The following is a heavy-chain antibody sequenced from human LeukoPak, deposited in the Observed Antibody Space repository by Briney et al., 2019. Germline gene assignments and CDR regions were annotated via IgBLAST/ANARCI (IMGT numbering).Heavy chain of an antibody. CDR1: GGTFSSYA. CDR3: ARDRAYCGGDCYSAPRPRARSYWYFDL. Sequence: ASVKVSCKASGGTFSSYAISWVRQAPGQGLEGMGGIIPIFGTANYAQKFQGRVTITADKSTSTAYMELSSLRSEDTAVYYCARDRAYCGGDCYSAPRPRARSYWYFDLWGRGTLVTVSS. J-gene: IGHJ2*01. D-gene: IGHD2-21*02. CDR2: IIPIFGTA. V-gene: IGHV1-69*06.